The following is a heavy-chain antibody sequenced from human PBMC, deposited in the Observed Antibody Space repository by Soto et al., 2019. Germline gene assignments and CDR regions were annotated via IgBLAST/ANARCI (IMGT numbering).Heavy chain of an antibody. CDR3: ASGDAGYSSSWSYYYYGMDA. CDR1: GGTFSSYA. Sequence: GASVKVSCKASGGTFSSYAISWVRQAPGQGLEWMGGIIPIFGTANYAQKFQGRVTITADKSTSTAYMELSSLRSEDTAVYYCASGDAGYSSSWSYYYYGMDAWGQGTTVTVSS. CDR2: IIPIFGTA. V-gene: IGHV1-69*06. D-gene: IGHD6-13*01. J-gene: IGHJ6*02.